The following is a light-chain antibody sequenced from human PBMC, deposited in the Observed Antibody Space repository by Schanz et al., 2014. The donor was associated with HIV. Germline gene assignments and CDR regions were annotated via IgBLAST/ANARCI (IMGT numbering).Light chain of an antibody. J-gene: IGKJ1*01. CDR2: RAS. CDR3: QQFNNWPPEGT. Sequence: EIVMTQSPVTLSVSPGERVTLSCRASRSVNSNLAWYQQKPGQAPRLLIYRASTRATGIPARFSGSGSGTEFTLTISSLLSEDFAIYYCQQFNNWPPEGTFGQGTKVEIK. CDR1: RSVNSN. V-gene: IGKV3-15*01.